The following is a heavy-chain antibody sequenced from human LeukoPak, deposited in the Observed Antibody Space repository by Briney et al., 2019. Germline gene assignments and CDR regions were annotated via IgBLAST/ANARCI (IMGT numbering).Heavy chain of an antibody. CDR3: ASPRTFDAFDI. Sequence: PGGSLRLSCAASGFTFSSYEMNWVRQAPGKGLVWVSYISSSGSTIYYADSVKGRFTISRDNAKNSLYLQMNSLRAEDTAVYYCASPRTFDAFDIWGQGTMVTVSS. D-gene: IGHD1-14*01. J-gene: IGHJ3*02. V-gene: IGHV3-48*03. CDR2: ISSSGSTI. CDR1: GFTFSSYE.